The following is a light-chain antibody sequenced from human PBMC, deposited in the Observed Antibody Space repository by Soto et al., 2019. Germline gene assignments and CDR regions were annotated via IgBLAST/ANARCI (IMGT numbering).Light chain of an antibody. V-gene: IGLV2-14*01. CDR2: DVS. CDR3: SSYTSSSTYV. CDR1: NSDVGGYNY. Sequence: QSALTQPASVAGSPGQSITISCTGTNSDVGGYNYVAWYQQHPGKAPKLMICDVSNRPSGVSNRFSGSQSGNTASLTISGLQAEDEADYYCSSYTSSSTYVLGTGTKLTVL. J-gene: IGLJ1*01.